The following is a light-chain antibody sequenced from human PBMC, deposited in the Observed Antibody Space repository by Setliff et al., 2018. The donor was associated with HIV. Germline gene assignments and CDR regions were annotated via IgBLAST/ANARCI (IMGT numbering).Light chain of an antibody. Sequence: QSVLTQPASVSGSPGQSITISCTGTSSDVGSYKLVSWYQQHPGKAPKLMIYEVSKRPSGVSNRFSGSKSGNTASLTISGLQAEDEADYYCCSYAGSSTLVFGIGTNVTVL. V-gene: IGLV2-23*02. CDR3: CSYAGSSTLV. CDR2: EVS. J-gene: IGLJ1*01. CDR1: SSDVGSYKL.